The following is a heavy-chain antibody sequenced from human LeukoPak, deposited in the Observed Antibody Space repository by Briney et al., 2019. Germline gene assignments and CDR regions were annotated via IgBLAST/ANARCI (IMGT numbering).Heavy chain of an antibody. D-gene: IGHD6-13*01. CDR1: GYSISSGYY. J-gene: IGHJ3*02. CDR2: IYHSGST. CDR3: ARDHRAAAGTARAFDI. V-gene: IGHV4-38-2*02. Sequence: SETLSLTCTVSGYSISSGYYWGWIRQPPGKGLEWIGSIYHSGSTYYNPSLKSRVTIPVDTSKNQFSLRLSSVTAADTAVYYCARDHRAAAGTARAFDIWGQGTMVTVSS.